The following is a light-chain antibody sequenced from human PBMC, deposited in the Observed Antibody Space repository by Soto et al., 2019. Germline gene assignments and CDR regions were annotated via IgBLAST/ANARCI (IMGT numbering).Light chain of an antibody. CDR3: QSFDTTLSGVL. J-gene: IGLJ3*02. Sequence: QSVLTQPPSVSGAPGQRVTISCTGTSSNIGAGYNVHWYQQFPGTAPKLLIHSNNNRPSGVPDRFSGSKSGTSASLAITGLQPEDEADYYCQSFDTTLSGVLFGGGTNLTVL. CDR1: SSNIGAGYN. V-gene: IGLV1-40*01. CDR2: SNN.